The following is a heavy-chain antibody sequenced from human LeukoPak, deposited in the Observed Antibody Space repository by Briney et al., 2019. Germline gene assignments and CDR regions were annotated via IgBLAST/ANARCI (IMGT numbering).Heavy chain of an antibody. J-gene: IGHJ4*02. CDR2: ISSSSSTI. V-gene: IGHV3-48*04. D-gene: IGHD6-13*01. CDR3: ARKAPGIAAAGKDY. CDR1: GFTFSSYS. Sequence: GGSLRLSCAASGFTFSSYSMNWVRQAPGKGLEWVSYISSSSSTIYYADSVKGRFTIPRDNAKNSLYLQMNSLRAEDTAVYYCARKAPGIAAAGKDYWGQGTLVTVSS.